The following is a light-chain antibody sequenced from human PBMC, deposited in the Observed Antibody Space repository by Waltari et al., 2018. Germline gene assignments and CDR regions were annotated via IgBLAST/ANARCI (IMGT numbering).Light chain of an antibody. CDR2: AAS. Sequence: DIQMTLSPSSLSASIGDRVTITCRASQGISTYLVWYQQKPGKVPKLLIYAASTLQSGVPSRFSGSGSGTDFTLTISGLQPEDAATYYCQKYNRAPFTFGPGTKVHIK. CDR3: QKYNRAPFT. CDR1: QGISTY. J-gene: IGKJ3*01. V-gene: IGKV1-27*01.